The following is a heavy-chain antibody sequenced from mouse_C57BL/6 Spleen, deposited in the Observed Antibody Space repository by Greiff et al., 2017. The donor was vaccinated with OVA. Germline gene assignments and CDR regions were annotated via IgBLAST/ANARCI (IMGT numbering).Heavy chain of an antibody. CDR1: GFTFSSYG. CDR3: ARQNSNYEYYFDY. V-gene: IGHV5-6*01. Sequence: EVKLVESGGDLVKPGGSLKLSCAASGFTFSSYGMSWVRQTPDKRLEWVATISSGGSYTYYPDSVKGRFTISRDNAKNTLYLQMISLKSEDTAMYYCARQNSNYEYYFDYWGQGTTLTVSS. CDR2: ISSGGSYT. J-gene: IGHJ2*01. D-gene: IGHD2-5*01.